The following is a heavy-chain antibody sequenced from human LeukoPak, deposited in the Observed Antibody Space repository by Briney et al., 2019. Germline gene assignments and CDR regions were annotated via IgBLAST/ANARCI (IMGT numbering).Heavy chain of an antibody. CDR1: GYSFSTYW. V-gene: IGHV5-51*01. J-gene: IGHJ4*02. CDR2: IYPGDADT. Sequence: PGESLKISCKGSGYSFSTYWIAWVRQMPGKGLELMGVIYPGDADTRYSPSFQGQVTISADKSITTAYLQWNSLKASETPIYYCARLATAIVARYFDYWGQGTLVTVSS. D-gene: IGHD5-18*01. CDR3: ARLATAIVARYFDY.